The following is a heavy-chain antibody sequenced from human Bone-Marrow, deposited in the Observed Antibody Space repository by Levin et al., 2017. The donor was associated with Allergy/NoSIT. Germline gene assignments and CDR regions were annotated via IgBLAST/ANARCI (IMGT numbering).Heavy chain of an antibody. CDR2: VYYSGST. D-gene: IGHD3-22*01. CDR1: GGSISRSSYY. J-gene: IGHJ3*01. Sequence: SQTLSLTCTVSGGSISRSSYYWSWIRQPPGKGLEYIGYVYYSGSTNYNPSLKSRVHMSMDASKNQFYLNLSSVTAAATAVYYCAGDYYDGHDAFDFWGQGVMVTVSS. V-gene: IGHV4-61*01. CDR3: AGDYYDGHDAFDF.